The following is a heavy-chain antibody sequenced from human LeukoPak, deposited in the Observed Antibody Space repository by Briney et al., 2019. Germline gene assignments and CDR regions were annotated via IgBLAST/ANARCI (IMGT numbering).Heavy chain of an antibody. CDR3: ARHYGDYGPAPHYYYYYMDV. CDR1: GGSISSGGYY. D-gene: IGHD4-17*01. Sequence: SQTLSLTCTVSGGSISSGGYYWSWIRQHPGKGLEWIGYIYYSGSTYYNPSLKSRVTISVDTSKNQFSLKLSSVTAADTAVYYCARHYGDYGPAPHYYYYYMDVWGKGNLVTVCS. V-gene: IGHV4-31*03. CDR2: IYYSGST. J-gene: IGHJ6*03.